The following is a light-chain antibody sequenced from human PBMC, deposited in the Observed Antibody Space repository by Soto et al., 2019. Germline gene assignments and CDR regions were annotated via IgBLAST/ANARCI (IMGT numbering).Light chain of an antibody. CDR2: GAS. CDR1: QDIGSV. CDR3: QHYLNYPIT. Sequence: AIRMTQSPSSLSASIGDPVTITCRASQDIGSVLAWYQQKPGTAPKVLISGASDLHGGVPSRFSGSGSRTDFTLTITHLQSEDFATYYCQHYLNYPITFGQGTRL. V-gene: IGKV1-8*01. J-gene: IGKJ5*01.